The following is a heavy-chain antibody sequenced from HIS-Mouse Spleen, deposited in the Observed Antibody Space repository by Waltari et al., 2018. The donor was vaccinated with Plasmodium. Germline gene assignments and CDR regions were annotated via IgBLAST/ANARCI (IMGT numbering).Heavy chain of an antibody. V-gene: IGHV2-70*15. D-gene: IGHD6-6*01. CDR2: LDWDDDK. CDR3: ARTTYSSSSAKYYYYGMDV. CDR1: GFSLSTSGMC. J-gene: IGHJ6*02. Sequence: QVTLRESGPALVKPTQTLTLTCTFSGFSLSTSGMCVSWIRQPPGKALEWLARLDWDDDKYYSTSLKTRITISKDTSKNQVVLTMTNMDPVDTATYYCARTTYSSSSAKYYYYGMDVWGQGTTVTVSS.